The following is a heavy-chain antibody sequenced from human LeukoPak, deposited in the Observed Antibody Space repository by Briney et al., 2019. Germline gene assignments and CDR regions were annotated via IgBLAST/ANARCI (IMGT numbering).Heavy chain of an antibody. CDR1: GYTFTSYD. CDR2: MNPNSGNT. J-gene: IGHJ4*02. D-gene: IGHD5-12*01. Sequence: GASVKVSCKASGYTFTSYDINWVRQATGQGLEWMGWMNPNSGNTGYAQKFQGRVTMTRNTSISTAYMELSSLRSEDTAVYYCARTGQYNGGYEHWGQGTLVTVSS. V-gene: IGHV1-8*01. CDR3: ARTGQYNGGYEH.